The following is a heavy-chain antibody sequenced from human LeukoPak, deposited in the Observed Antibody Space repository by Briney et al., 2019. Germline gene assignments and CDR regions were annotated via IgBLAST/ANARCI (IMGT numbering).Heavy chain of an antibody. V-gene: IGHV4-4*07. Sequence: SETLSLTCTVSGGSISSYYWSWIRQPAGKGLEWIGRIYTSGSTNYNPSLKSRVTISVDTSKNQFSLKLSSVTAADTAVYYCAREGRSEAKIDYWGQGTLVTVSS. CDR3: AREGRSEAKIDY. D-gene: IGHD3-16*01. CDR1: GGSISSYY. J-gene: IGHJ4*02. CDR2: IYTSGST.